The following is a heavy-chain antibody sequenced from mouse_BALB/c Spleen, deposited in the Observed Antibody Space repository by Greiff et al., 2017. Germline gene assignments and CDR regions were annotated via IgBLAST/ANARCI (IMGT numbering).Heavy chain of an antibody. J-gene: IGHJ4*01. CDR3: ARERDSSGYHYAMDY. V-gene: IGHV5-9-4*01. CDR1: GFTFSSYA. Sequence: EVNVVESGGGLVKPGGSLKLSCAASGFTFSSYAMSWVRQSPEKRLEWVAEISSGGSYTYYPDTVTGRFTISRDNAKNTLYLEMSSLRSEDTAMYYCARERDSSGYHYAMDYWGQGTSVTVSS. D-gene: IGHD3-2*01. CDR2: ISSGGSYT.